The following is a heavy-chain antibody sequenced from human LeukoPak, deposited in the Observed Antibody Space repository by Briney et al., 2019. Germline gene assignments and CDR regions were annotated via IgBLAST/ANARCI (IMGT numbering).Heavy chain of an antibody. D-gene: IGHD2-15*01. V-gene: IGHV3-21*01. CDR3: ARDPTPRYCSGGSCYTHYGMDV. CDR2: ISSSSSYI. CDR1: GFTFSSYT. Sequence: PGGSLRLSCAASGFTFSSYTMNWVRQAPGKGLEWVSSISSSSSYIYYADSVKGRLTISGDNAKNSLYLQMNSLRAEDTAVYYCARDPTPRYCSGGSCYTHYGMDVWGQGTTVTVSS. J-gene: IGHJ6*02.